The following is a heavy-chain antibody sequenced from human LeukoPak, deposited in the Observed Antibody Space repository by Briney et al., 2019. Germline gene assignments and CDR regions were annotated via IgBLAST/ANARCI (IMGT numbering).Heavy chain of an antibody. V-gene: IGHV1-18*01. Sequence: EASVKVSCKASGYTFTSYGITWVRQAPGQGLEWMGWISAYNGNTNYAQKFQGRVTITADKSTSTAYMELSRLRSDDTAVYYCARDRWVLKRVESIAARNYFDYWGQGTLVTVSS. J-gene: IGHJ4*02. D-gene: IGHD6-6*01. CDR3: ARDRWVLKRVESIAARNYFDY. CDR1: GYTFTSYG. CDR2: ISAYNGNT.